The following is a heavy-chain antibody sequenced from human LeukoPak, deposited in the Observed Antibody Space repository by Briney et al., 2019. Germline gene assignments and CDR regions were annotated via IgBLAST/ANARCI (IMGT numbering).Heavy chain of an antibody. J-gene: IGHJ5*02. CDR3: AREEDGYDSSGYAFDP. V-gene: IGHV3-48*03. CDR2: ISSSGSTI. Sequence: PGGSLRLSCAASGFTFSSYEMNWVRQAPGKGLEWVSYISSSGSTIYYADSVKGRFTISRDNAENSLYLQMNSLRAEDTAVYYCAREEDGYDSSGYAFDPWGQGTLVTV. D-gene: IGHD3-22*01. CDR1: GFTFSSYE.